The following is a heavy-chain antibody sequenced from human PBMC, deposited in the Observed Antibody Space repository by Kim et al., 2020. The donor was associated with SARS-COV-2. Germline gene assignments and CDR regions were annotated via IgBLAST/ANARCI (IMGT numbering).Heavy chain of an antibody. Sequence: ASVKVSCKASGYTFTSYYMHWVRQAPGQGLEWMGLLNPSGGSTRYAQKFQGRVTMTRDTSTSTVYMELSSLRSEDTAVDYCARDGGANGAGWELQDAFVNSGQGAMVTVSS. D-gene: IGHD2-15*01. J-gene: IGHJ3*02. V-gene: IGHV1-46*01. CDR1: GYTFTSYY. CDR3: ARDGGANGAGWELQDAFVN. CDR2: LNPSGGST.